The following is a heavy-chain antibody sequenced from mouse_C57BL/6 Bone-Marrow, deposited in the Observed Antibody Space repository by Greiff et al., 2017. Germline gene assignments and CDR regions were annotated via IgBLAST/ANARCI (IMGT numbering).Heavy chain of an antibody. J-gene: IGHJ3*01. CDR2: ISDGGSYT. Sequence: EVKLMESGGGLVKPGGSLKLSCAASGFTFSSYAMSWVRQTPEKRLEWVATISDGGSYTYYPDNVKGRFTISRDNAKNNLYLQMSHLKSEDTAMYYCARDRVTTPQAWFAYWGQGTLVTVSA. D-gene: IGHD2-5*01. V-gene: IGHV5-4*01. CDR1: GFTFSSYA. CDR3: ARDRVTTPQAWFAY.